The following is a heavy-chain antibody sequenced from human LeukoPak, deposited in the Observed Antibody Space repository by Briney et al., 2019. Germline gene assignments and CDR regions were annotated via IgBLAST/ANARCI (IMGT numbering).Heavy chain of an antibody. CDR2: IATSSTYI. CDR3: ARGKYSSGWFDY. D-gene: IGHD6-19*01. J-gene: IGHJ4*02. Sequence: GGSLRLSCAASGFTFSSYSMSWVRQAPGKGLEWVSSIATSSTYIPYADSVKGRFTISRDNAKNSLYLQMNSLRAEDTAVYYCARGKYSSGWFDYWGQGTLVTVSS. CDR1: GFTFSSYS. V-gene: IGHV3-21*01.